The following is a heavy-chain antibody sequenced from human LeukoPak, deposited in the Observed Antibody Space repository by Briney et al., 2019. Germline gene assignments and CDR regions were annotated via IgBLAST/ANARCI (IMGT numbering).Heavy chain of an antibody. J-gene: IGHJ4*02. CDR3: ARDKRHSYGRYFAH. D-gene: IGHD5-18*01. V-gene: IGHV4-59*01. Sequence: SETLSLTCSVSGDSISTYHWNWLRKPPGKGLEWIAYMQSTGNSKYNPSLKSRATMSVDASKKQVVLNLSSVTAADTAVYYCARDKRHSYGRYFAHWGQGMLVTVSS. CDR1: GDSISTYH. CDR2: MQSTGNS.